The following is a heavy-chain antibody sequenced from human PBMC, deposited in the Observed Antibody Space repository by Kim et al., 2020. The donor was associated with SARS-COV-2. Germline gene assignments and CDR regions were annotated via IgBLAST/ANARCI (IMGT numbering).Heavy chain of an antibody. J-gene: IGHJ4*02. CDR3: ARVGCGGSCYSGGSYYFDY. CDR1: GGSISSGGYY. D-gene: IGHD2-15*01. V-gene: IGHV4-31*03. Sequence: SETLSLTCTVSGGSISSGGYYWSWVRQHPGKGLEWIGYIYDSGNTYYNPSLKSRVTISVDTSKNQFSLKLSSVTAADTAVYYCARVGCGGSCYSGGSYYFDYWGQGTLVTVSS. CDR2: IYDSGNT.